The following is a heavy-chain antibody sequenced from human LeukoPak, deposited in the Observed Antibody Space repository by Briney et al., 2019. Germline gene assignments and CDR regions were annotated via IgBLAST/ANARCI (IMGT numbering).Heavy chain of an antibody. J-gene: IGHJ4*02. CDR3: ASHYGDYTEPVDY. D-gene: IGHD4-17*01. Sequence: GRSLRLSCAASGFTFSSYWMHWVRQAPGKGLVWVSRINSDGSSTSYADSVKGRFTISRDNAKNTLYLQMNSLRAEDTAVYYCASHYGDYTEPVDYWGQGTLVTVSS. V-gene: IGHV3-74*01. CDR2: INSDGSST. CDR1: GFTFSSYW.